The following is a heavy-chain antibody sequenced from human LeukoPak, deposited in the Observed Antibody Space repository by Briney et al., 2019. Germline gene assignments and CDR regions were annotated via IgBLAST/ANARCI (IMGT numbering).Heavy chain of an antibody. D-gene: IGHD2-2*01. CDR3: ARQYCSSTSCNGAFDI. Sequence: GGSLRLSCAASGFTVSSNYMSWVRQAPGKGLEWVSIIYRGGNTYYADSVKGRFTIYRDNSKNTLYFQMNSQRADGTAVYYCARQYCSSTSCNGAFDIWGQGTMVTVSS. J-gene: IGHJ3*02. CDR1: GFTVSSNY. V-gene: IGHV3-53*01. CDR2: IYRGGNT.